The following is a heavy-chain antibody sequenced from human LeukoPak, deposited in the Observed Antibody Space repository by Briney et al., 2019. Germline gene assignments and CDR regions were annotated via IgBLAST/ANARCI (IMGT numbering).Heavy chain of an antibody. D-gene: IGHD6-13*01. Sequence: SCKASGFTFSSYGMHWVRQAPGKGLEWVAVIWYDGSNKYYADSVKGRFTISRDNSKNTLYLQMNSLGAEDTAVYYCAKEKPSSWYHFDYWGQGTLVTVSS. J-gene: IGHJ4*02. CDR2: IWYDGSNK. CDR1: GFTFSSYG. V-gene: IGHV3-33*06. CDR3: AKEKPSSWYHFDY.